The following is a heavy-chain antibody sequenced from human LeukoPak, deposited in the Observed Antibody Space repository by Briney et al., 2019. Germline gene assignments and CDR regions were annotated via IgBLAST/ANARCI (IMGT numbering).Heavy chain of an antibody. D-gene: IGHD2-21*02. CDR3: ARDPPAYCGGDCYPFAY. Sequence: GGSLRLSCAASGFTVSSNYMCWVRQAPGKGLEWVSVIYSGGSTYYADSVKGRFTISRDNSKNTLYLQMNSLRAEDTAVYYCARDPPAYCGGDCYPFAYWGQGTLVTVSS. V-gene: IGHV3-66*01. J-gene: IGHJ4*02. CDR2: IYSGGST. CDR1: GFTVSSNY.